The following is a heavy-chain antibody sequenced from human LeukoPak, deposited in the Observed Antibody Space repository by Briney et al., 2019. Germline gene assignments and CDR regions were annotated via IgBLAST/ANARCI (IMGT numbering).Heavy chain of an antibody. J-gene: IGHJ5*02. D-gene: IGHD3-3*01. CDR3: KIGDFWSGYSINNWFDP. CDR1: GYTFTGYY. V-gene: IGHV1-2*02. CDR2: INPNSGGT. Sequence: ASVKVSCKASGYTFTGYYMHGVRQAPGKGLEWMGWINPNSGGTNYAQKFQGRVTMTRDTSISTAYMELSRLRSDDTAVYYCKIGDFWSGYSINNWFDPWGQGTLVTVSS.